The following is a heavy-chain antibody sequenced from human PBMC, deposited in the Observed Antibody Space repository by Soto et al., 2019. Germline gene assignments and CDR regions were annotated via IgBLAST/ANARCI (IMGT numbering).Heavy chain of an antibody. CDR1: GGTFSSYA. Sequence: ASVKVSCKASGGTFSSYAISWVRQAPGQGLEWMGGIIPIFGTANYAQKFQGRVTITGDTSASTAYMELSSLRSEDTAVYYCARELVRVAAAGTWRNFQHSGQGTLVTVSS. J-gene: IGHJ1*01. D-gene: IGHD6-13*01. CDR3: ARELVRVAAAGTWRNFQH. CDR2: IIPIFGTA. V-gene: IGHV1-69*06.